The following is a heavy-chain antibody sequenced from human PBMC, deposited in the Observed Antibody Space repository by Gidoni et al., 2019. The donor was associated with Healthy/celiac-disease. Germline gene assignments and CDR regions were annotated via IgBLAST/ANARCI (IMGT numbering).Heavy chain of an antibody. J-gene: IGHJ4*02. Sequence: QVQLVESGGGVVQPGRSLRLSCAASGFTFSSYGMHWVRQAPGKGLEWVAVIWYDGSNKYYADSVKGRFTISRDNSKNTLYLQMNSLRAEDTAVYYCARDGHDTEWWREDYYFDYWGQGTLVTVSS. CDR1: GFTFSSYG. CDR2: IWYDGSNK. CDR3: ARDGHDTEWWREDYYFDY. D-gene: IGHD2-15*01. V-gene: IGHV3-33*01.